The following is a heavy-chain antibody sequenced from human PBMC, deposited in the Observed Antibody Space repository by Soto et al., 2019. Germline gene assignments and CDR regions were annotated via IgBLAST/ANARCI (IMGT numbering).Heavy chain of an antibody. CDR2: ISGSGGST. CDR3: AKRTKGQRFLEWHKWGDYYMDV. Sequence: GGSLRLSCAASGFTFSSYAMSWVRQAPGKGLEWVSAISGSGGSTYYADSVKGRFTISRDNSKNTLYLQMNSLRAEDTAVYYCAKRTKGQRFLEWHKWGDYYMDVWGKGTTVTVSS. CDR1: GFTFSSYA. D-gene: IGHD3-3*01. V-gene: IGHV3-23*01. J-gene: IGHJ6*03.